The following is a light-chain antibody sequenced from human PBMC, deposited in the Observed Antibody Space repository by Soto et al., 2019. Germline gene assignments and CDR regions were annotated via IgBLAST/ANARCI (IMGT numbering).Light chain of an antibody. J-gene: IGKJ2*01. CDR3: QQYNNWPRYT. CDR1: QSVTGNY. CDR2: GAS. Sequence: EVVLTQSPGTLSLSPGERATLSCGASQSVTGNYLAWYQQKPGQAPRLLIFGASTRATGIPDRFSGSGSGTDFTLTISRLEPEDFAVYYCQQYNNWPRYTFGQGTRLEI. V-gene: IGKV3-20*01.